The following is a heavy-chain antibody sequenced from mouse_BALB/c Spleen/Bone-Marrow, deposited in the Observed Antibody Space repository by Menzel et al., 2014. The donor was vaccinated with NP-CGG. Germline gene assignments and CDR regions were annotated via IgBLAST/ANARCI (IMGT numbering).Heavy chain of an antibody. J-gene: IGHJ1*01. CDR3: ARDRGRYRYFDV. V-gene: IGHV5-15*02. D-gene: IGHD3-1*01. CDR1: GFTFSDYG. Sequence: VQVVESGGGLVQPGGSRKLSCAASGFTFSDYGMAWVRQAPGKGPEWVAFISNLAYSIYYADTVTGRFTISRENAKNTLYLEMSSLRSEDTAMYYCARDRGRYRYFDVWGAGTTVTVSS. CDR2: ISNLAYSI.